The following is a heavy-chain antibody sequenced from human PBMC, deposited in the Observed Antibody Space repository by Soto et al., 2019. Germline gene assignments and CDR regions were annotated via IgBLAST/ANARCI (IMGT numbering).Heavy chain of an antibody. Sequence: SETLSLTCSVSGGSISRSNYYWAWIRQPPGKGLEWIGGVYHTGNTYYSLSLRSRVAISLDTSKNQFSLRLDAVSAADTATYYCARLGGIAVAGPIYYWGQGTLVTAPQ. D-gene: IGHD6-19*01. CDR3: ARLGGIAVAGPIYY. J-gene: IGHJ4*02. CDR1: GGSISRSNYY. V-gene: IGHV4-39*01. CDR2: VYHTGNT.